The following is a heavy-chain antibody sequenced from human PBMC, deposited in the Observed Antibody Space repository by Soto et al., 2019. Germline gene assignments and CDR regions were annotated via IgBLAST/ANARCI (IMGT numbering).Heavy chain of an antibody. CDR3: ASEGYITPTYYFYX. V-gene: IGHV1-2*02. J-gene: IGHJ4*02. CDR1: RDTFTGDY. D-gene: IGHD3-10*01. CDR2: INPNSGGT. Sequence: VSVKVSCNASRDTFTGDYMHWVRQAPGQGLEWMGFINPNSGGTNYAQKLQGSVTMTRDTSISTAYMELSRLRSYDTAVYYCASEGYITPTYYFYXWGQGTLFTVSX.